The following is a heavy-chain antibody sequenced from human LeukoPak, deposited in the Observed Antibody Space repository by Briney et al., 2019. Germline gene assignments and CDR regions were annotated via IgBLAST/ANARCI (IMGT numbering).Heavy chain of an antibody. V-gene: IGHV3-48*02. CDR1: GFTFSSYG. Sequence: PGGSLRLSCAASGFTFSSYGMNWVRQAPGKGLEWVSYIGTSSSNIYYADSVKGRFTISRDNAKNSLYLQMNSLRDEDTAVYYCARHGYGGNSGDYWGQGTLVTVSS. J-gene: IGHJ4*02. CDR3: ARHGYGGNSGDY. D-gene: IGHD4-23*01. CDR2: IGTSSSNI.